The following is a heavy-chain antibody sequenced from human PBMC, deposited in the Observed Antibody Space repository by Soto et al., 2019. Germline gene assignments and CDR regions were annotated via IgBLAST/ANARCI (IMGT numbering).Heavy chain of an antibody. D-gene: IGHD3-3*01. J-gene: IGHJ5*02. Sequence: PSETLSLTCTVSGGSISSYYWSWIRQPPGKGLEWIGYIYYSGSTNYNPSLKSRVTISVDTSKNQFSLKLSSVTAADTAVYYCARKGGGSYDFCSGSYWHWFDPWGQGTLVTVSS. CDR3: ARKGGGSYDFCSGSYWHWFDP. CDR1: GGSISSYY. CDR2: IYYSGST. V-gene: IGHV4-59*01.